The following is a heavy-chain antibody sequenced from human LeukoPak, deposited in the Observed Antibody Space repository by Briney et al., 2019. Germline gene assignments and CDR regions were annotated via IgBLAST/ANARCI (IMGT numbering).Heavy chain of an antibody. D-gene: IGHD3-22*01. V-gene: IGHV3-23*01. J-gene: IGHJ6*03. Sequence: GRSLRLSCVASGLTFSNYAMSWGREAPGKGRGWGSAVSDTGGSTYYSYSVKGHFTISRDNSKTTLYLQMNSLRAEDTAVYYCARGSPLDSSGMSSYMDVWGKGTTVTVSS. CDR3: ARGSPLDSSGMSSYMDV. CDR1: GLTFSNYA. CDR2: VSDTGGST.